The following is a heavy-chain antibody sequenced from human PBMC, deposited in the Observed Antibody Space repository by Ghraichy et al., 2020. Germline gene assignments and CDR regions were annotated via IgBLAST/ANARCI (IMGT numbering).Heavy chain of an antibody. D-gene: IGHD2-8*01. CDR2: IYYSGST. CDR1: GGSISSGGYY. J-gene: IGHJ4*02. Sequence: SETLSLTCTVSGGSISSGGYYWSWIRQHPGKGLEWIGYIYYSGSTYYNPSLKSRVTISVDTSKNQFSLKLSSVTAADTAVYYCARADIVLMVYPNWGQGTVVTVSS. V-gene: IGHV4-31*03. CDR3: ARADIVLMVYPN.